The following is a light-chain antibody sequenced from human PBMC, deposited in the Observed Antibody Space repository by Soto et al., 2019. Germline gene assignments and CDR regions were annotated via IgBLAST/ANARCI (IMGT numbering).Light chain of an antibody. V-gene: IGLV2-23*01. J-gene: IGLJ1*01. CDR3: CSFARSSTSYV. CDR1: SSDIGSSNL. CDR2: EGS. Sequence: QSVLTQHASVSGAPGQSITISCTGTSSDIGSSNLVSWYQQHPGKAPKLIIYEGSRRPSGVSGRFSGSKSGNTASLTISGLQAEDEADYYCCSFARSSTSYVFGTGPKVTVL.